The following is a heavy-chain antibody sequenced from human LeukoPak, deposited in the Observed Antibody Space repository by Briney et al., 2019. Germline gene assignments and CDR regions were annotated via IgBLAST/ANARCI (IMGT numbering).Heavy chain of an antibody. CDR2: ITSRGEST. J-gene: IGHJ4*02. V-gene: IGHV3-23*01. Sequence: GGSLRLSCVASGFTFSIYAMSWVRQAPGKGLQWVSSITSRGESTLYVDSVKGRFTIPRDNCENTLYLQMHSLRAEDTAVYYCARDRPNYYGIDGYYYRRDGHYWRRRALV. CDR1: GFTFSIYA. D-gene: IGHD3-3*01. CDR3: ARDRPNYYGIDGYYYRRDGHY.